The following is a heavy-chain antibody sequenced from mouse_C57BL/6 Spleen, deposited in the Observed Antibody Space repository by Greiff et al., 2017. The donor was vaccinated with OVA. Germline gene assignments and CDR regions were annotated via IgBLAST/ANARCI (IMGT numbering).Heavy chain of an antibody. Sequence: VQLQQPGAELVKPGASVKLSCKASGYTFTSYWMQWVKQRPGQGLEWIGEIDPSASYTNYNQKFKGKATLTVDTSSSTSYMQLSSLTSEDSAVYYCARGGLYYGSSHWYFDVWGTGTTVTVSS. CDR3: ARGGLYYGSSHWYFDV. D-gene: IGHD1-1*01. CDR1: GYTFTSYW. J-gene: IGHJ1*03. V-gene: IGHV1-50*01. CDR2: IDPSASYT.